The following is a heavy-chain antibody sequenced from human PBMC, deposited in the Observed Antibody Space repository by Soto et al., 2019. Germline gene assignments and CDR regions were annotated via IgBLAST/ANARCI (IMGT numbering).Heavy chain of an antibody. D-gene: IGHD2-15*01. J-gene: IGHJ4*02. CDR2: IIPIPGIA. Sequence: SVKVSCKASGGTFSSYTISWVRQAPGQGLEWMGRIIPIPGIANYAQKLQGRVTMTTDTSTSTAYMELRSLRSDDTAVYYCARDPAPYCSGGSCYGGPGYWGQGTLVTVSS. CDR1: GGTFSSYT. CDR3: ARDPAPYCSGGSCYGGPGY. V-gene: IGHV1-69*04.